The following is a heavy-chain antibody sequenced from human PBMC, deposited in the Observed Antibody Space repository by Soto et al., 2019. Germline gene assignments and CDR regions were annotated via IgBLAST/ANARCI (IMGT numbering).Heavy chain of an antibody. D-gene: IGHD6-13*01. CDR3: AGDSSSWYFYNPTYYYYYYMDV. J-gene: IGHJ6*03. V-gene: IGHV3-66*01. CDR1: GFTVSSNY. Sequence: GGSLRLSCAASGFTVSSNYMSWVRQAPGKGLEWVSVIYSGGSTYYADSVKGRFTISRDNSKNTLYLQMNSLRAEDTAVYYCAGDSSSWYFYNPTYYYYYYMDVWGKGTTVTVYS. CDR2: IYSGGST.